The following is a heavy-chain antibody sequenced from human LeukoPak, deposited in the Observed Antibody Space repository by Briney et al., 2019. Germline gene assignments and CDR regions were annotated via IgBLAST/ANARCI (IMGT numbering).Heavy chain of an antibody. CDR1: GDSITGYY. CDR2: IYHSGTT. J-gene: IGHJ5*02. Sequence: PSETLSLTCTVSGDSITGYYWNWIRHPPRRGLERLGYIYHSGTTNYSPSLKSRVTILLDTSKNQFSLKLSSVTAADTAVYYCARLDDSGGNWFDPWGQGTLVIVSS. V-gene: IGHV4-59*08. D-gene: IGHD4-23*01. CDR3: ARLDDSGGNWFDP.